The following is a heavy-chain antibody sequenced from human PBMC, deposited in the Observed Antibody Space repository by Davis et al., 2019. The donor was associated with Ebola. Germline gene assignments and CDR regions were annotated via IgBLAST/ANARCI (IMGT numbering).Heavy chain of an antibody. CDR2: ISSSSSTI. D-gene: IGHD5-12*01. J-gene: IGHJ4*02. Sequence: GESLKISCAASGFTFSSYSMNWVRQAPGKGLEWVSYISSSSSTIYYADSVKGRFTISRDNAKNSLYLQMNSLRDEDTAVYYCARGGYEPFDYWGQGTLVTVSS. CDR1: GFTFSSYS. CDR3: ARGGYEPFDY. V-gene: IGHV3-48*02.